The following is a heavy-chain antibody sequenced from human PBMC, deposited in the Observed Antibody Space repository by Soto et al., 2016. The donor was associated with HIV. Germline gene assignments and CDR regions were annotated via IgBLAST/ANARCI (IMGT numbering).Heavy chain of an antibody. D-gene: IGHD3-22*01. CDR2: ISWDGGST. V-gene: IGHV3-43D*04. Sequence: EVQLVESGGVVVQPGGSLRLSCAASGFTFDDYAMHWVRQAPGKGLEWVSLISWDGGSTYYADSVKGRFTISRDNSKNSLYLQMNSLRAEDTALHYCAKDGYYYDSSGPLDYWGQGTLVTVSS. CDR3: AKDGYYYDSSGPLDY. J-gene: IGHJ4*02. CDR1: GFTFDDYA.